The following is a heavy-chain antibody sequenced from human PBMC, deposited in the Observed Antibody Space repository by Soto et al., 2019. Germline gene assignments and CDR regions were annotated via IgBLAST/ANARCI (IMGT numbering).Heavy chain of an antibody. Sequence: GESLKISCQTSGYTFTNYWIGWVRQMPGGGLEWLGLIFPRDFDVRYSPSFEGQVTSSADSSTATAFLHWRSLEASDSALYFCARPVSRIQPFESWGQG. CDR3: ARPVSRIQPFES. V-gene: IGHV5-51*01. CDR2: IFPRDFDV. J-gene: IGHJ5*01. CDR1: GYTFTNYW. D-gene: IGHD5-18*01.